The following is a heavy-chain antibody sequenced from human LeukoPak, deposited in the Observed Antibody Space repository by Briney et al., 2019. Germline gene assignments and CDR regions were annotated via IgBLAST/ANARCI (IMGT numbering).Heavy chain of an antibody. CDR3: ARVVVPAAMFLSGRSWFDP. J-gene: IGHJ5*02. V-gene: IGHV1-69*05. CDR2: IIPIFGTA. D-gene: IGHD2-2*01. Sequence: SVKVSCKASGGTFSSYAISWVRQAPGQGLEWMGGIIPIFGTANYAQKFQGRVTITTDESTSTAYMELSSLRSEDTAVYYCARVVVPAAMFLSGRSWFDPWGQGTLVTVSS. CDR1: GGTFSSYA.